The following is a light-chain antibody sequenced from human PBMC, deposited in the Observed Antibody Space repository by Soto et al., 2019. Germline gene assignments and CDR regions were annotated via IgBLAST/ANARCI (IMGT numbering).Light chain of an antibody. CDR2: DAS. V-gene: IGKV3-11*01. CDR3: QQRSNWPPWYT. Sequence: EIVLTQSPATLSLSPGERATLSCRASQSVRNYLAWYQQKPGQAPRLLIYDASSRATGIPARFSGSGSGTDFTLTISSLEPEDFAVYYCQQRSNWPPWYTFGQGTKLEIK. J-gene: IGKJ2*01. CDR1: QSVRNY.